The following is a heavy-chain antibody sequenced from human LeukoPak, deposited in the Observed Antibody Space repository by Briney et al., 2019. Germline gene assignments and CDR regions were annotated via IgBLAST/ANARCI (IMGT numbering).Heavy chain of an antibody. J-gene: IGHJ4*02. Sequence: PGGSLRLSCAASGFTFSNNAMSWVRQAPGKGLECVSAITGTIATGDPPYYADSVKGRFTISRDNSRNTLYLQLNDLRAEDTAIYYCAKAFGTNGYFQLPIDFWGQGTLVTVSP. CDR3: AKAFGTNGYFQLPIDF. D-gene: IGHD2-8*01. CDR1: GFTFSNNA. CDR2: ITGTIATGDPP. V-gene: IGHV3-23*01.